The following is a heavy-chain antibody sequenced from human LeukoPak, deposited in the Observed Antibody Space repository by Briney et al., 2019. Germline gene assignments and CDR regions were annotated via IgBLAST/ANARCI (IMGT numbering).Heavy chain of an antibody. Sequence: PSETLSLTCAVYGGPISSYYWSWIRQPPGKGLEWIGYIYYSGSTNYNPSLKSRVTISVDTSKNQFSLKLSSVTAADTAVYYCARDSHDILTGSNWFDPWGQGTLVTVSS. D-gene: IGHD3-9*01. CDR1: GGPISSYY. CDR2: IYYSGST. V-gene: IGHV4-59*01. CDR3: ARDSHDILTGSNWFDP. J-gene: IGHJ5*02.